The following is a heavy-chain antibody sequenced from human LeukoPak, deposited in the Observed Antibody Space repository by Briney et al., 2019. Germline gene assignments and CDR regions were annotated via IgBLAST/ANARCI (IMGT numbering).Heavy chain of an antibody. CDR2: ISGSGGST. D-gene: IGHD1-26*01. V-gene: IGHV3-23*01. CDR1: GFIFSSYA. CDR3: AKDQTVGGTSPFDY. Sequence: GGSLRLSCAASGFIFSSYAMSWVRQALGKGLEWVSTISGSGGSTYYADSVKGRFTFSRDNSKNTLYLQMNSLRAEDTAVYYCAKDQTVGGTSPFDYWGQGTLVTVSS. J-gene: IGHJ4*02.